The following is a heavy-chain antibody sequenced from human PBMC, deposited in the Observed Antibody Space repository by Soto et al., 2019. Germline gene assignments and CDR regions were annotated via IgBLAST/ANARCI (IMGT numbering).Heavy chain of an antibody. Sequence: SETLSLTCAVYGGSFSGYYWTWIRQPPGTGLEWIGEINHSGSTNYNPSLKRRVTISGDTSKNQFSLKLTSVTAADTAVYYCARDKITGLFDYWGQGTLVTVSS. CDR3: ARDKITGLFDY. CDR1: GGSFSGYY. CDR2: INHSGST. V-gene: IGHV4-34*01. D-gene: IGHD2-8*02. J-gene: IGHJ4*02.